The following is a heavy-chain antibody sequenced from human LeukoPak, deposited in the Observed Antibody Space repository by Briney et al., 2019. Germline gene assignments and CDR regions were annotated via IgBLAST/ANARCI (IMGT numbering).Heavy chain of an antibody. J-gene: IGHJ4*02. CDR2: INPNSGGT. CDR3: ARGVPYDSSGYESYYFDY. Sequence: GGSVKVSCKASGYTFTDFGISWVRQAPGQGLEWMGWINPNSGGTNYAQKFQGRVTMTRDTSISTAYMELSRLRSGDTAVYYCARGVPYDSSGYESYYFDYWGQGTLVTVSS. V-gene: IGHV1-2*02. CDR1: GYTFTDFG. D-gene: IGHD3-22*01.